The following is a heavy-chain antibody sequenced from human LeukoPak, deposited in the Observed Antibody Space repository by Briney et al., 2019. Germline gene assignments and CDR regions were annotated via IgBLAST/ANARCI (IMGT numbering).Heavy chain of an antibody. J-gene: IGHJ6*03. CDR2: MYYSGST. CDR1: GGSISSSNYY. V-gene: IGHV4-39*01. CDR3: ARVGATNYYHYYYMDV. Sequence: SETLSLTCAVSGGSISSSNYYWGWIRQPPGKGLEWIGSMYYSGSTYYNPPLKSRVTMSVDTSKNQFSLKLSSVTAADTAMYYCARVGATNYYHYYYMDVWGKGTTVTVSS. D-gene: IGHD1-26*01.